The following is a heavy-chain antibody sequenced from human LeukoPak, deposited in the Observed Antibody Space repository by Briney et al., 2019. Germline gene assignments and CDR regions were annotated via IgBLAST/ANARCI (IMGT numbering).Heavy chain of an antibody. CDR3: AMFPPGYFAMDV. CDR1: GYSFTTHW. J-gene: IGHJ6*02. CDR2: IHCGDSNT. Sequence: GESLKISCKGSGYSFTTHWIGWVRQMPGKGPEWMGIIHCGDSNTRYSPSFQGQVTISADKAVSTAYLQWTTLKASDTAMYYCAMFPPGYFAMDVWGQGATGTVSS. V-gene: IGHV5-51*01.